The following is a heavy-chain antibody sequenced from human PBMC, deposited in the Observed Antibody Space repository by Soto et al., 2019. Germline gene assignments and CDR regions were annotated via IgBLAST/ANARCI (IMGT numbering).Heavy chain of an antibody. Sequence: QVQLVESGGGVVKPGGSLRLSCTTSGFTFNNYGMHWVRQAPGKGLEWVAIIWYDGSNKYYADSVKGRFTISRDNSKNTLYLKMNFLRAEDTALYYCARAYCTGAYCDSWLFNCGVDVWGQGTTVTVSS. J-gene: IGHJ6*02. CDR3: ARAYCTGAYCDSWLFNCGVDV. CDR2: IWYDGSNK. V-gene: IGHV3-33*08. CDR1: GFTFNNYG. D-gene: IGHD2-8*02.